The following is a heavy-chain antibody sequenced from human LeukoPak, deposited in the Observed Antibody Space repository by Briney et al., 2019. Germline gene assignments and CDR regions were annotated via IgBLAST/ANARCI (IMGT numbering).Heavy chain of an antibody. CDR2: IIPIFGTA. V-gene: IGHV1-69*13. CDR1: GGTFSSYA. J-gene: IGHJ6*03. Sequence: SVKVSCKASGGTFSSYAISWVRQAPGQGLEWMGGIIPIFGTANYAQKFQGRVTITADESTSTAYMELSSLRSEDTAVYYCAKQLSRDYYYYMDVWGKGTTVTVSS. CDR3: AKQLSRDYYYYMDV. D-gene: IGHD6-13*01.